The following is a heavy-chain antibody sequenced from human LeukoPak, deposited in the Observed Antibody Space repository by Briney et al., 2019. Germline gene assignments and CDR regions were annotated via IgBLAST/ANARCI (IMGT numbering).Heavy chain of an antibody. D-gene: IGHD6-13*01. V-gene: IGHV3-53*01. CDR2: IYRGDGT. CDR1: GFTVSSNY. J-gene: IGHJ4*02. Sequence: GGSLRLSCAASGFTVSSNYMSWVRQAPGRGLEWVSVIYRGDGTHYADSVKGRFTISRDNSKNTLYLQMNSLRAEDTAICYCASFLSSGWYGDYWGQGTLVTVSS. CDR3: ASFLSSGWYGDY.